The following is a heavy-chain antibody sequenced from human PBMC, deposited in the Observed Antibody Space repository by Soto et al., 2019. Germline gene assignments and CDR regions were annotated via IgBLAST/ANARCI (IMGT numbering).Heavy chain of an antibody. D-gene: IGHD3-10*01. CDR2: IIPMFGTA. V-gene: IGHV1-69*01. J-gene: IGHJ4*02. CDR1: GGPFSDYA. CDR3: ARDLDYYGSGNYYNRIDY. Sequence: QVQLVQSGAEVKKPGSSVKVSCKVSGGPFSDYAVSWVRQAPGQGLEWMGGIIPMFGTANYAQKFQGRVTITADESTTTAYMEVSSLRSEDTAVYYCARDLDYYGSGNYYNRIDYWGQGTLVTVSS.